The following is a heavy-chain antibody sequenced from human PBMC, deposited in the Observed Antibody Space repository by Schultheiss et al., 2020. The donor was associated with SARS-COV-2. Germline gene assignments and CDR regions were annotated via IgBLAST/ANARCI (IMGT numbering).Heavy chain of an antibody. V-gene: IGHV1-8*01. D-gene: IGHD6-6*01. J-gene: IGHJ5*02. Sequence: ASVKVSCKASGYTFTSYDINWVRQATRQALEWMGWMNPNSGNTGYAQKFQGRVTMTRNTSISTAYMELSSLRSEDTAVYYRARARTYSSSSSWFDPWGQGTLVTVSS. CDR1: GYTFTSYD. CDR2: MNPNSGNT. CDR3: ARARTYSSSSSWFDP.